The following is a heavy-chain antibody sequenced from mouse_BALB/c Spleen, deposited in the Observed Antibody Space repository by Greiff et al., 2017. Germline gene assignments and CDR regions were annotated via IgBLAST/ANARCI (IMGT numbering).Heavy chain of an antibody. CDR2: IRNKANGYTT. D-gene: IGHD1-1*01. J-gene: IGHJ3*01. CDR3: ARDEGLRRAWFAY. V-gene: IGHV7-3*02. CDR1: GFTFTDYY. Sequence: EVNVVESGGGLVQPGGSLRLSCATSGFTFTDYYMSWVRQPPGKALEWLGFIRNKANGYTTEYSASVKGRFTISRDNSQSILYLQMNTLRAEDSATYYCARDEGLRRAWFAYWGQGTLVTVSA.